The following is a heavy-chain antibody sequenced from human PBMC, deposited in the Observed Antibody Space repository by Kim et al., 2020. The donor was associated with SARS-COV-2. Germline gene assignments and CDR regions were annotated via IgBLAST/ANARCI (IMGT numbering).Heavy chain of an antibody. D-gene: IGHD1-26*01. Sequence: ASVKVSCKASGYTFTAYYMHWVRQAPGQGPEWMGWINPNSGGTNYAQKFEDRVTMTRDTSISTAYMELSRLRSDDTAVYYCARTYSGSSYWFDPWGQGTL. CDR1: GYTFTAYY. CDR2: INPNSGGT. V-gene: IGHV1-2*02. CDR3: ARTYSGSSYWFDP. J-gene: IGHJ5*02.